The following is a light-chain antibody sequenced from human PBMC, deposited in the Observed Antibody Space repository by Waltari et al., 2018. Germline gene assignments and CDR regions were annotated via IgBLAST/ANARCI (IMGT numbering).Light chain of an antibody. J-gene: IGLJ3*02. CDR1: SSDVGGYNY. V-gene: IGLV2-14*01. Sequence: QSALTQPASVSGSPGQSITISCTGTSSDVGGYNYVSCYQQHPGKAPKLVIYDVSKRPSGVSYRFSGAKSGNTASLTISGLQAEDEADYYCSSYTSSSTWVFGGGTKLTVL. CDR3: SSYTSSSTWV. CDR2: DVS.